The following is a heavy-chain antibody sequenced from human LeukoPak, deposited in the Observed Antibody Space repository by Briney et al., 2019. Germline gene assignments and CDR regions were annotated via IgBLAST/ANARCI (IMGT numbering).Heavy chain of an antibody. J-gene: IGHJ5*02. D-gene: IGHD3-10*01. CDR1: GYTFTSYA. Sequence: ASVKVSCKASGYTFTSYAMHWVRQAPGQRLEWMGWINAGNGNTKYAQKFQGRVTITRDTSASTAYMELSSLRSEDTAVYYCARSLHYYGSGSPPVAWFDPWGQGTLVTVSS. CDR2: INAGNGNT. V-gene: IGHV1-3*01. CDR3: ARSLHYYGSGSPPVAWFDP.